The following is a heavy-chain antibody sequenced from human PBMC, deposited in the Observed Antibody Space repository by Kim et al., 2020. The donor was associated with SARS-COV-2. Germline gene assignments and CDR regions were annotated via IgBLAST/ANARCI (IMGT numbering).Heavy chain of an antibody. CDR2: ISGSGGST. CDR1: GFTFSSYA. D-gene: IGHD2-15*01. V-gene: IGHV3-23*01. CDR3: AKYQDIVVVVAAIHFDY. J-gene: IGHJ4*02. Sequence: GGSLRLSCAASGFTFSSYAMSWVRQAPGKGLEWVSAISGSGGSTYYADSVKGRFTISRDNSKNTLYLQMNSLRAEDTAVYYCAKYQDIVVVVAAIHFDYWGQGTLVTVSS.